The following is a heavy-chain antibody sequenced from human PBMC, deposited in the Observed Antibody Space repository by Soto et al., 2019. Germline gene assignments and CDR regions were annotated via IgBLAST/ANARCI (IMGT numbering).Heavy chain of an antibody. CDR3: AKVGGSGGSGGYCQH. V-gene: IGHV3-23*01. J-gene: IGHJ1*01. CDR2: ISGSGGST. D-gene: IGHD2-15*01. CDR1: GFTFSSYA. Sequence: EVQLLESGGGLVQPGGSLRLSCAASGFTFSSYAMSWVRQAPGKGLEWVSAISGSGGSTYYADSVKGRFTISRDNSKNTLYLHMTSRRADDTALYYCAKVGGSGGSGGYCQHWVKGRLVTVSS.